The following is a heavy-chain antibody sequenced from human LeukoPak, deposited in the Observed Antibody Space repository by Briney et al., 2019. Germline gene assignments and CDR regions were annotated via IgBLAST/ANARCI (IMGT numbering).Heavy chain of an antibody. V-gene: IGHV1-46*01. J-gene: IGHJ4*02. D-gene: IGHD6-13*01. CDR2: INPSGGST. Sequence: ASVKVSCKASGYTFTSYYMHRVRQAPGQGLAWMGIINPSGGSTSYAQKFQGRVTMTRDMSTSTVYMELSSLRSEDTAVYYCARGAAAGRARTYYFDYWGQGTLVTVSS. CDR1: GYTFTSYY. CDR3: ARGAAAGRARTYYFDY.